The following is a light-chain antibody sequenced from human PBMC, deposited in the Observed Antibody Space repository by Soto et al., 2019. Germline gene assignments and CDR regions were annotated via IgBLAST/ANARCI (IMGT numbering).Light chain of an antibody. CDR2: GAS. CDR1: QSVNNN. V-gene: IGKV3-15*01. J-gene: IGKJ4*01. CDR3: QQYNNLSHT. Sequence: EIVMTQSPATLSVSPGERATLSCRASQSVNNNLAWYQQKRGQAPRRLIYGASTTATGISARISGSGSETEFTLTSGRLQYEYFALYYCQQYNNLSHTFGGGTKVEIK.